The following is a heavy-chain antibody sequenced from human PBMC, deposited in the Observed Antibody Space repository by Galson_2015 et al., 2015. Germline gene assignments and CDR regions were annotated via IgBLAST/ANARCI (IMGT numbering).Heavy chain of an antibody. CDR2: INHSGST. D-gene: IGHD3-10*01. V-gene: IGHV4-34*01. CDR3: ARLSAELLWFGELSSPYNWFDP. Sequence: ETLSLTCAVYGGSFSGYYWSWIRQPPGKGLEWIGEINHSGSTNYNPSLKSRVTISVDTSKNQFSLKLSSVTAADTAVYYCARLSAELLWFGELSSPYNWFDPWGQGTLVTVSS. J-gene: IGHJ5*02. CDR1: GGSFSGYY.